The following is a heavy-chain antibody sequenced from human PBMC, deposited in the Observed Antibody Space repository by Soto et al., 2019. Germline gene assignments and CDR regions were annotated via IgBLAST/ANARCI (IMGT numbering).Heavy chain of an antibody. Sequence: QITLKESGPTLVKPTQTLTLTCTFSGFSFSTSGVAVGWIRQPPGKALEWLALIYWDDDKRYSPSLKSRLTITRGSSKDQVVLTRTNMDPVGTATCYWSHAIPSSRSWFQNWFDPWGQGTLVTVSS. V-gene: IGHV2-5*02. CDR1: GFSFSTSGVA. CDR2: IYWDDDK. CDR3: SHAIPSSRSWFQNWFDP. J-gene: IGHJ5*02. D-gene: IGHD3-10*01.